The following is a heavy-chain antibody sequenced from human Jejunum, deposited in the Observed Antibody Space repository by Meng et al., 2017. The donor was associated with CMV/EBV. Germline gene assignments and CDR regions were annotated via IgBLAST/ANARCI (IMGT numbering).Heavy chain of an antibody. Sequence: SCKASGYIFPTCDLPWVRQVPGQRLEWMGSINTGNDNTKSSRRFQGRVTITRDTSASTAYMELSSLRSEDTAVYYCARSRGDGYNLDYWGQGTLVTVSS. J-gene: IGHJ4*02. CDR3: ARSRGDGYNLDY. V-gene: IGHV1-3*04. D-gene: IGHD5-24*01. CDR2: INTGNDNT. CDR1: GYIFPTCD.